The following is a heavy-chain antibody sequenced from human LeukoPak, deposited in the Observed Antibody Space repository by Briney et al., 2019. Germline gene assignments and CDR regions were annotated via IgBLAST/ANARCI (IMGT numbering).Heavy chain of an antibody. Sequence: ASVKVSCKASGFSFSSYIITWGRQAPGQGLEWMGWISVFNGNTNYAQKVQGRVTMTTDTSTSTAYMELRSLRSDDTAVYYCARGIFGNYYFDSWGQGTLVTVSS. V-gene: IGHV1-18*01. CDR3: ARGIFGNYYFDS. CDR1: GFSFSSYI. CDR2: ISVFNGNT. J-gene: IGHJ4*02. D-gene: IGHD3-3*01.